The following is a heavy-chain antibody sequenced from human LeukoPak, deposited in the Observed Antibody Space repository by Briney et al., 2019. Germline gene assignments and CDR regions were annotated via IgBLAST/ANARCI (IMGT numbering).Heavy chain of an antibody. CDR1: GGTFSSYA. Sequence: SVKVSCKASGGTFSSYAISWVRQAPGQGLEWMGRIIPILGIANYEQKFQGRVTITADKSTSTAYMELSRLRSEDTAVYYCARDRESRKSYDSSGNYFDYWGQGTLVTVSS. CDR2: IIPILGIA. V-gene: IGHV1-69*04. CDR3: ARDRESRKSYDSSGNYFDY. D-gene: IGHD3-22*01. J-gene: IGHJ4*02.